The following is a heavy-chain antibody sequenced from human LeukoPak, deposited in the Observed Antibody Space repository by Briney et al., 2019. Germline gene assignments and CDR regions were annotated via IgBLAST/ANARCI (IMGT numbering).Heavy chain of an antibody. CDR2: INSDGSST. J-gene: IGHJ4*02. CDR3: ARDPDILTGYYDPSFDY. V-gene: IGHV3-74*01. CDR1: GFTFSSYW. Sequence: GGSLRLSCAASGFTFSSYWMHWVRQAQGKGLVWVSRINSDGSSTSYADSVKGRFTISRDNAKNTLYLQMNSLRAEDTAVYYCARDPDILTGYYDPSFDYWGQGTLVTVSS. D-gene: IGHD3-9*01.